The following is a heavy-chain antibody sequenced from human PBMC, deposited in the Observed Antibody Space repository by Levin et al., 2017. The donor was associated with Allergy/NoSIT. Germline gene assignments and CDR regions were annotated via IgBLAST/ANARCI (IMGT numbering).Heavy chain of an antibody. CDR2: ISNSGNT. CDR1: GGSVRRFW. V-gene: IGHV4-59*08. Sequence: SQTLSLTCTVSGGSVRRFWWRWIRQSPGKGLENIGYISNSGNTNYNPSLTSRVTISLDTSKSQISLRLSTVTAADTAVYYCARHVYIDGSPFDHWGQGTLVAVSS. CDR3: ARHVYIDGSPFDH. J-gene: IGHJ4*02. D-gene: IGHD3-10*01.